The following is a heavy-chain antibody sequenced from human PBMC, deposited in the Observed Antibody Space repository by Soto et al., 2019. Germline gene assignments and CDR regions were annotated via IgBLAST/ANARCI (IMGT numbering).Heavy chain of an antibody. J-gene: IGHJ4*02. CDR2: INSDGSSI. CDR1: GFSFSTW. CDR3: TRGASGYGNFDY. Sequence: EVQLVESGGGVVQPGGSLRLSCAASGFSFSTWMHWVRQAPGKGLVWLSRINSDGSSITYADSVKGRFIVSRDNAKNTLYLQINSLTAEDTAVYDCTRGASGYGNFDYWGQGGLLTVSS. V-gene: IGHV3-74*01. D-gene: IGHD5-12*01.